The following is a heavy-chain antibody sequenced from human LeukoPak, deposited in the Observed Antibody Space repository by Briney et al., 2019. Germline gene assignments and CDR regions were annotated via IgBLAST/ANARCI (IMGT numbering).Heavy chain of an antibody. CDR1: GGSISSGGYS. D-gene: IGHD5-12*01. V-gene: IGHV4-30-4*07. J-gene: IGHJ4*02. Sequence: PSETLSLTCAVSGGSISSGGYSWSWIRQPPGKGLEWIGYIYYSGSTYYNPSLKSRVTISVDTSKNQFSLKLSSVTAADTAVYYCARECGYDYNYFDYWGQGTLVTVSS. CDR3: ARECGYDYNYFDY. CDR2: IYYSGST.